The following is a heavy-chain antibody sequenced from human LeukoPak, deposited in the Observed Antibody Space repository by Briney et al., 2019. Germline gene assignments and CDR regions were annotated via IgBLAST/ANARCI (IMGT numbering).Heavy chain of an antibody. CDR1: GFSFTSYA. CDR2: VRGSGGTT. D-gene: IGHD5-18*01. J-gene: IGHJ4*02. Sequence: GGSLRLSCAASGFSFTSYAMSWVRQAPGKGLEWVSTVRGSGGTTYYADSVKGRFTISRDNSKNTLYLQMNSLRAEDTAVYYSAKDKDTAMVEGFDYWGQGTLVTVSS. CDR3: AKDKDTAMVEGFDY. V-gene: IGHV3-23*01.